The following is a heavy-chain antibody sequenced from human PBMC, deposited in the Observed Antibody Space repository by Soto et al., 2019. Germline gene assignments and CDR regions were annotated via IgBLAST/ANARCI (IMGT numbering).Heavy chain of an antibody. D-gene: IGHD4-17*01. CDR2: ISSSGSTI. Sequence: GGSLRLSCAASGFTFSDYYMSWIRQAPGKGLEWVSYISSSGSTIYYADSVKGRFTISRDNAKNSLYLQMNSLRAEDTAVYYCARRLAYGETGYYYYYMDVWGKGTTVTVSS. CDR1: GFTFSDYY. CDR3: ARRLAYGETGYYYYYMDV. J-gene: IGHJ6*03. V-gene: IGHV3-11*01.